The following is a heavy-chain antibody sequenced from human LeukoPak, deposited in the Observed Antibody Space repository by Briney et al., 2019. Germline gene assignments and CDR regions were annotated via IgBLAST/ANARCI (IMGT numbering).Heavy chain of an antibody. D-gene: IGHD6-13*01. J-gene: IGHJ4*02. Sequence: PGGSLRLSCAASGFTFSSYSMNWVRQAPGKGLEWVSSISSSSSYIYYADSVKGRFTISRDNAKNSLYLQMNSLRAEDTAVYYCARDGPARGIASRYYFDYWGQGTLVTVSS. CDR1: GFTFSSYS. V-gene: IGHV3-21*01. CDR3: ARDGPARGIASRYYFDY. CDR2: ISSSSSYI.